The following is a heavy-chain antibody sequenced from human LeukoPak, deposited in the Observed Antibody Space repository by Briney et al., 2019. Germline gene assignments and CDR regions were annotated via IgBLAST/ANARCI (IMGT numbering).Heavy chain of an antibody. Sequence: SETLSLTCTVSGGSISSFYWSWIRQPAGRGLEWIGRIYTSGITNYNPSLKSRVPMSVDTSKIQFSLKLSSVTAADTAVYYCASSGWTDAFDIWGQGTMVTVSS. V-gene: IGHV4-4*07. CDR1: GGSISSFY. CDR3: ASSGWTDAFDI. D-gene: IGHD6-19*01. J-gene: IGHJ3*02. CDR2: IYTSGIT.